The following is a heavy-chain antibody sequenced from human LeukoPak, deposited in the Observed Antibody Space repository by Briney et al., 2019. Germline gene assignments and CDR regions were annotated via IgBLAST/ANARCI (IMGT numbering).Heavy chain of an antibody. CDR3: AKTTPSGSIRDWFDP. CDR2: IRYDGSNK. V-gene: IGHV3-30*02. CDR1: GFIFSSYG. D-gene: IGHD3-10*01. Sequence: GGSLRLSCAASGFIFSSYGMHWVRQAPGKGLEWVAFIRYDGSNKYYADSVKGRFTISRDNSKNTLYLQMNSLRAEDTAVYYCAKTTPSGSIRDWFDPWGQGTLVTVSS. J-gene: IGHJ5*02.